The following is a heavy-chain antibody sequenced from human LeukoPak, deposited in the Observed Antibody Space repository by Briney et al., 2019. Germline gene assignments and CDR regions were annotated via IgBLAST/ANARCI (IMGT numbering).Heavy chain of an antibody. D-gene: IGHD3-22*01. Sequence: SETLSLTCAVYGGSFSGYYWSWIRQPPGKGLEWIGEINHSGGTNYNPSLKSRVTISLDTSKNHFSLKLTSVTAADTAVYYCARTFYNESSGYYPGPWGQGTLVTVSS. CDR1: GGSFSGYY. CDR2: INHSGGT. CDR3: ARTFYNESSGYYPGP. J-gene: IGHJ5*02. V-gene: IGHV4-34*01.